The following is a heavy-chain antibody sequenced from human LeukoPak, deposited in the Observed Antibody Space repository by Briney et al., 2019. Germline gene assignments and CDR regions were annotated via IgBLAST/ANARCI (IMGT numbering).Heavy chain of an antibody. J-gene: IGHJ5*02. Sequence: GESLKISCKASGYSFTTYWIGWVRQMPGKGLEWIGVVYPDDSDTRHGPPFEGQVTISADKSINTAYLQWSSLKASDSAKYYCGGGRNSRSYPVFAPGAQGPLVTFSS. CDR3: GGGRNSRSYPVFAP. V-gene: IGHV5-51*01. CDR1: GYSFTTYW. CDR2: VYPDDSDT. D-gene: IGHD1-26*01.